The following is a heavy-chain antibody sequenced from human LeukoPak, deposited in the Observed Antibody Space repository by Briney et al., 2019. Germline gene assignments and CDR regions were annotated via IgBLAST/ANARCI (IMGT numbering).Heavy chain of an antibody. Sequence: GGSLTPSWATSGFPLSSYENDWVRPAPGKGLGGVSYISSSGSTIYYADSVKGRFTISRDNATNSLYLQMNSLRAEDTAVYYCAELGITMIGGVWGKGTTVTISS. J-gene: IGHJ6*04. CDR2: ISSSGSTI. D-gene: IGHD3-10*02. CDR3: AELGITMIGGV. CDR1: GFPLSSYE. V-gene: IGHV3-48*03.